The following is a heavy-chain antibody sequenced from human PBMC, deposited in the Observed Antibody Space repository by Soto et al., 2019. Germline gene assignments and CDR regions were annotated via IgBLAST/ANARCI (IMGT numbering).Heavy chain of an antibody. Sequence: EVQLLESGGGLVQPGGSLRLSCAASGFTFGSYAMNRVRQAPGKWLEWLSTITDTGSHTYYADAVRGRFTTSRDKSKGTLYLQLSSRRAADTAVYDCPKFVSQPVAVDFVYWGQAILVTVSS. CDR3: PKFVSQPVAVDFVY. V-gene: IGHV3-23*01. CDR2: ITDTGSHT. D-gene: IGHD2-15*01. CDR1: GFTFGSYA. J-gene: IGHJ4*02.